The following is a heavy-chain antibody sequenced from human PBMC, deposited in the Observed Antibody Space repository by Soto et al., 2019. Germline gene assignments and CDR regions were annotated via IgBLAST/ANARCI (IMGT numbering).Heavy chain of an antibody. CDR1: GFTFSSYS. CDR2: ISSSSSTI. J-gene: IGHJ4*02. Sequence: GSLRLSCAASGFTFSSYSSNWVRQAAGKGLEWVSYISSSSSTIYYADSVKGRFTISRDNAKNSMYLQMNSLRDEDTAVYYCARNSGYSYGPSDYWGQGTLVNV. V-gene: IGHV3-48*02. D-gene: IGHD5-18*01. CDR3: ARNSGYSYGPSDY.